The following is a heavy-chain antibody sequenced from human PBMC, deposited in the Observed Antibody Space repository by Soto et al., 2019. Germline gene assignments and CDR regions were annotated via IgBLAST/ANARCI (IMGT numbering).Heavy chain of an antibody. CDR3: ARARQRDTGRGLDV. J-gene: IGHJ6*02. D-gene: IGHD5-18*01. V-gene: IGHV4-59*01. CDR2: ISYSGST. CDR1: GDSINNYF. Sequence: SETLSLTCTISGDSINNYFWNWIRQSPGKGLEWIGYISYSGSTSYNPSLQSRVTISSDTSKNQFSLELSPVTAADTAVYYCARARQRDTGRGLDVWGQGTTVTVSS.